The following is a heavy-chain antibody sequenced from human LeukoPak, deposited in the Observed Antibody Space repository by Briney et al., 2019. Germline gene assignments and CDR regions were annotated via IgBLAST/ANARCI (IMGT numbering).Heavy chain of an antibody. CDR1: GGSISSGGYY. CDR3: ARARSAAGNFDY. D-gene: IGHD6-13*01. Sequence: SQTLSLTCTVSGGSISSGGYYWSWIRQHPGKGLEWIGYIYYSGSTYYNPSLKSRVTISADASKNQFSLKLSSVTAADTAVYYCARARSAAGNFDYWGQGTLVTVSS. CDR2: IYYSGST. V-gene: IGHV4-31*03. J-gene: IGHJ4*02.